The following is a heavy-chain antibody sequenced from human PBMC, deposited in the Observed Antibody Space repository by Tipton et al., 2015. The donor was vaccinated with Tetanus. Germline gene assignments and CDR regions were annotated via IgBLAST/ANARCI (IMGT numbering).Heavy chain of an antibody. D-gene: IGHD3-3*01. CDR3: ARDNYDSKGFSDY. CDR2: ISASGHPI. Sequence: SLRLSCAASGFSLSDYWMSWIRQTPGKGLEWVAYISASGHPIFYTDSVKGRFTISTDNTKNHLYLQMNSLRVEDKGLYFCARDNYDSKGFSDYWCQGPLITVSS. V-gene: IGHV3-11*01. J-gene: IGHJ4*02. CDR1: GFSLSDYW.